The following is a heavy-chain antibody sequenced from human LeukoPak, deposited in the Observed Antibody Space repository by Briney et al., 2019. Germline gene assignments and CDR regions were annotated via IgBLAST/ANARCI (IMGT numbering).Heavy chain of an antibody. CDR3: AREGTAMVSFDY. Sequence: GGSLRLSCAASGFTFSRYEMNWVRQAPGKGLEWVSYISSGGNTIYYADSVKGRFTISRDNAKNSLYLQMNSLRAEDTAVYYCAREGTAMVSFDYWGQGTLVTVSS. V-gene: IGHV3-48*03. CDR2: ISSGGNTI. J-gene: IGHJ4*02. D-gene: IGHD5-18*01. CDR1: GFTFSRYE.